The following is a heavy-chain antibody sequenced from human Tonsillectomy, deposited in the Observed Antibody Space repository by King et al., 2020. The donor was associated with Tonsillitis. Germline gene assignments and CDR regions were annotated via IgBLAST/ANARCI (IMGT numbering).Heavy chain of an antibody. D-gene: IGHD3-22*01. J-gene: IGHJ3*02. V-gene: IGHV3-7*01. Sequence: VQLVESGGGLVQPGGSLRLSCVASGITYWMSWVRQAPGKGLGWVANIKEDGSVKYYVDSVKGRFTISRDNAKNSLYLQMNSLRAEDTAMYYCASYYDSSGWYAFDTWGQGTMVTVSS. CDR3: ASYYDSSGWYAFDT. CDR2: IKEDGSVK. CDR1: GITYW.